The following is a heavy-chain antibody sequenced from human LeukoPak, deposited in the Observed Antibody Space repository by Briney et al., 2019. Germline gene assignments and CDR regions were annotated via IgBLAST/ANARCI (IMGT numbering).Heavy chain of an antibody. V-gene: IGHV3-7*01. J-gene: IGHJ4*02. CDR3: VAAYYFDY. D-gene: IGHD6-25*01. CDR2: IKQDGSEK. Sequence: PGGSLRLSCAASGFTFSSYAMSWVRQAPGKGLEWVANIKQDGSEKYYVDSVKGRFTISRDNAKNSMYLQMDSLRAEDTAVYYCVAAYYFDYWGQGTLVTVSS. CDR1: GFTFSSYA.